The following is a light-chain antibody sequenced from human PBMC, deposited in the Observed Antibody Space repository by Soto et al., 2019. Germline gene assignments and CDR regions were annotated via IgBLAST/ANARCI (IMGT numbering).Light chain of an antibody. J-gene: IGLJ2*01. CDR2: EVS. CDR3: TSYTRTRNLL. Sequence: QSVLTQPASVSGSPGQSITISCTGTSSDVGAYNYVSWYQHHPGRAPKLIIFEVSHRPSGVSHRFSGSKSGNTASLTISGLQTEDEADYYCTSYTRTRNLLFGGGTKLTVL. CDR1: SSDVGAYNY. V-gene: IGLV2-14*01.